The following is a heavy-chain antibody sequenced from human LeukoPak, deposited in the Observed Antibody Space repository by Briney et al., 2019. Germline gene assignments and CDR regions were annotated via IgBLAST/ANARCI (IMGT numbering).Heavy chain of an antibody. J-gene: IGHJ6*04. CDR3: ARDKRIAGAATV. V-gene: IGHV3-21*01. CDR2: ISSSSSYI. Sequence: GGSLRLSCAASGFTFSSYSMNWVRQAPGKGLEWASSISSSSSYIYYADSVKGRFTISRDNAKNSLYLQMNSLRAEDTAVYYCARDKRIAGAATVWGKGTRVTVSS. D-gene: IGHD6-13*01. CDR1: GFTFSSYS.